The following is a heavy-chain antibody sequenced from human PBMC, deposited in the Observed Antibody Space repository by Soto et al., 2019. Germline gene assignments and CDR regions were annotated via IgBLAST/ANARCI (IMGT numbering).Heavy chain of an antibody. CDR3: ARVRFGEPFDF. CDR1: GYRFTTYG. CDR2: FNPDNQNT. D-gene: IGHD3-16*01. Sequence: ASVKVSCKVSGYRFTTYGINWVRQAPGQGLEWVGWFNPDNQNTNYAQKFQDRVSLTTDSSTNTAYMELRDLRSDDTAVYYCARVRFGEPFDFWGQGSLVTVS. J-gene: IGHJ4*02. V-gene: IGHV1-18*01.